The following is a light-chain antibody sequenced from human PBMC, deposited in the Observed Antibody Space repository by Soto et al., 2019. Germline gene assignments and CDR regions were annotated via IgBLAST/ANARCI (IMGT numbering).Light chain of an antibody. CDR1: QSVSNNY. J-gene: IGKJ1*01. V-gene: IGKV3-20*01. Sequence: IVLTHSPLTLSLSPGERATLSFRASQSVSNNYLAWYQQKPGQAPRLLIYGASNGATGIPDRFSGSGSGTDFTLTISRLEPEDFAVYYCQQYGSSGTFGQGTKV. CDR2: GAS. CDR3: QQYGSSGT.